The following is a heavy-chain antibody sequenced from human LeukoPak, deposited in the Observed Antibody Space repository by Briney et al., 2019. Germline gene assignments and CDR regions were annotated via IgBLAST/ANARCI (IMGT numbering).Heavy chain of an antibody. CDR1: GYTFTGYY. V-gene: IGHV1-2*02. J-gene: IGHJ6*02. D-gene: IGHD2-2*02. CDR2: INPNSGGT. Sequence: PEASVKVSCKASGYTFTGYYMHWVRQAPGQGLEWMGWINPNSGGTNYAQKFQGRVTMTRDTSISTAYMELSRLRSDDTAVYYCARDSCSSTSCYTFRGGHGMDVWGQGTTVTVSS. CDR3: ARDSCSSTSCYTFRGGHGMDV.